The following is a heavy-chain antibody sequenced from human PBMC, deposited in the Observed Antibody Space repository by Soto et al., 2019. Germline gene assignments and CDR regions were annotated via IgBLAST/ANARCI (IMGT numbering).Heavy chain of an antibody. V-gene: IGHV3-21*01. Sequence: EVQLVESGGGLVKPGGSLRLSCAASGFTFSSYSMNWVRQAPGKGLEWVSSISSSSSYIYYADSVKGRFTISRDNAKNSLYLQMNSLRAEDTAVYYCARGDPDIVVVPAAYYYGMDVWGQGTTVTVSS. CDR2: ISSSSSYI. CDR3: ARGDPDIVVVPAAYYYGMDV. J-gene: IGHJ6*02. CDR1: GFTFSSYS. D-gene: IGHD2-2*01.